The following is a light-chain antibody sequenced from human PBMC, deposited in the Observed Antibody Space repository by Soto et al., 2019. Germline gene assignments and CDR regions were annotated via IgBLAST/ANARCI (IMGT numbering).Light chain of an antibody. CDR1: QSISSY. J-gene: IGKJ1*01. CDR3: QQYNSLWT. CDR2: DAS. Sequence: DIQMTQSPSSLSASVGYRATISCRASQSISSYLNWYQQKPGKAPKLLIYDASSLESGVPSRFSGSGSGTEFTLTISSLQPDDFATYYCQQYNSLWTFGQGTKVDIK. V-gene: IGKV1-5*01.